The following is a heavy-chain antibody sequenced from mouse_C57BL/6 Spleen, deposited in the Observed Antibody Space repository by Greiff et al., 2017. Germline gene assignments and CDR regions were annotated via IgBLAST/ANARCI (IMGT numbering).Heavy chain of an antibody. CDR1: GYTFTSYW. D-gene: IGHD1-1*01. CDR2: IHPNSGST. J-gene: IGHJ2*01. Sequence: QVQLQQPGAELVKPGASVKLSCKASGYTFTSYWMHWVKQRPGQGLEWIGMIHPNSGSTNYNEKFKSKATLTVDKSSSTAYMQLSSLTSEDSAVYYCARTPTTVVAPYYFDYWGQGTTLTVSS. V-gene: IGHV1-64*01. CDR3: ARTPTTVVAPYYFDY.